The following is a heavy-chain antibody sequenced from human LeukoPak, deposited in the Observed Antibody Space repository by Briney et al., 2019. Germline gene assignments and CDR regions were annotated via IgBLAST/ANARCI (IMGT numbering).Heavy chain of an antibody. CDR2: TYYRSKWYN. V-gene: IGHV6-1*01. Sequence: QTLSLTCAISGDSVSSNSAAWNWIRQSPSRGLEWRGRTYYRSKWYNDYAVSVKSRITINPDTSKNQFSLQLNSVPPEDTAVYYCARSMVRGPEYYFDYWGQGTLVTVSS. D-gene: IGHD3-10*01. J-gene: IGHJ4*02. CDR3: ARSMVRGPEYYFDY. CDR1: GDSVSSNSAA.